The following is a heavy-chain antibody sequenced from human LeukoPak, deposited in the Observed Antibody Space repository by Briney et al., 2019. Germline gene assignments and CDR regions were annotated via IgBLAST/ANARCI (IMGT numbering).Heavy chain of an antibody. CDR1: GGSISSYY. CDR2: IYTSGST. CDR3: ATNPGYSYGRDSDY. V-gene: IGHV4-4*07. D-gene: IGHD5-18*01. Sequence: PSETLSLTCTVSGGSISSYYWSWIRQPAGKGLEWIGRIYTSGSTNYNPSLKSRVTISVDTSKNQFSLKLSSVTAADTAVYYCATNPGYSYGRDSDYWGQGTLVTVSS. J-gene: IGHJ4*02.